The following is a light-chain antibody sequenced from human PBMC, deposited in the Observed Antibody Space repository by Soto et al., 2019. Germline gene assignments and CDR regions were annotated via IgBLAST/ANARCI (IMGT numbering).Light chain of an antibody. V-gene: IGKV3-11*01. CDR2: DTS. CDR3: QQYGPMPRT. J-gene: IGKJ1*01. Sequence: DIEFSQSPDSLCVLPRERLTLSGNTSQSNTKHLAWHQQKPDQAPRLLNSDTSNRATGITARVSGRGSGKDFTLIISRLEPEDFALYCCQQYGPMPRTFGQGTKVDIK. CDR1: QSNTKH.